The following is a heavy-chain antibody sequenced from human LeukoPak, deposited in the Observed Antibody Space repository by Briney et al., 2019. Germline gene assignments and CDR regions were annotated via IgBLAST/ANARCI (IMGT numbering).Heavy chain of an antibody. CDR1: GFTFSSYA. V-gene: IGHV3-23*01. Sequence: GGSLRLSCAASGFTFSSYAMSWVRQAPGKGLEWISTISSRCGNTYYTNSLKGRFTISRDNSKNTLYLQMNSLKAEDTAVYSCARDPNYGSTWYVNWFDPWGQGTLVTVSS. D-gene: IGHD6-13*01. J-gene: IGHJ5*02. CDR3: ARDPNYGSTWYVNWFDP. CDR2: ISSRCGNT.